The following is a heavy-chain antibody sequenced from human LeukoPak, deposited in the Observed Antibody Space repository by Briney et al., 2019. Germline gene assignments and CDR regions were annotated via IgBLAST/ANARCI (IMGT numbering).Heavy chain of an antibody. D-gene: IGHD1-20*01. J-gene: IGHJ3*02. Sequence: GGSLRLSCAASGFTFSSCWMNLVRQAPGKGLEWVANIKQDGSEKYYVDSVKGRFTISRDNAKNSLYLQMNSLRAEDTAVYYCASGNWNDRAFDIWGQGTMVAVSS. CDR3: ASGNWNDRAFDI. CDR2: IKQDGSEK. CDR1: GFTFSSCW. V-gene: IGHV3-7*01.